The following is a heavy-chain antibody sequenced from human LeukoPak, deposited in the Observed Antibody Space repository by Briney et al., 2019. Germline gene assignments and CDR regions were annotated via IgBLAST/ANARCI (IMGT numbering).Heavy chain of an antibody. Sequence: GESLKISCKGSGYSFTSYWIGWVRQMPGKGLEWMGIICPGDSDTRYRPSFQGQVPISADKSISTAYLQWSSLKASDTAMYYCARVHDFWSGKNWFDPWGQGTLVTVSS. CDR1: GYSFTSYW. CDR3: ARVHDFWSGKNWFDP. CDR2: ICPGDSDT. V-gene: IGHV5-51*01. D-gene: IGHD3-3*01. J-gene: IGHJ5*02.